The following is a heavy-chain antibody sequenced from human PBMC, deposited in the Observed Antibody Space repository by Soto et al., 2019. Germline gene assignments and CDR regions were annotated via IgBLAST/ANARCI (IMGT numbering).Heavy chain of an antibody. CDR3: ARADTQRCSGGSCYRDAFDI. Sequence: PSETLSLTCSVSGGSISSKSYSWGWIRQPPGKGLEWIGTFYYSENTYYNPSLKSRVTISVDTSKNQFSLKLGSVTAADTAVYYCARADTQRCSGGSCYRDAFDIWGQGTMVTV. CDR1: GGSISSKSYS. D-gene: IGHD2-15*01. V-gene: IGHV4-39*07. J-gene: IGHJ3*02. CDR2: FYYSENT.